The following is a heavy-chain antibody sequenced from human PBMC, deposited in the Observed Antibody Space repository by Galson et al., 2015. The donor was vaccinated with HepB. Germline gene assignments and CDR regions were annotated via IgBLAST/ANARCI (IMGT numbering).Heavy chain of an antibody. V-gene: IGHV3-30*18. J-gene: IGHJ4*02. Sequence: SLRLSCAASGFTFSSYGMHWVRQAPGKGLEWVAVISYDGSNKYYADSVKGRFTISRDNSKNTLYLQMNSLRAEDTAVYYCAKVSYDRRWLQLNFDYWGQGTLVTVSS. D-gene: IGHD5-24*01. CDR2: ISYDGSNK. CDR1: GFTFSSYG. CDR3: AKVSYDRRWLQLNFDY.